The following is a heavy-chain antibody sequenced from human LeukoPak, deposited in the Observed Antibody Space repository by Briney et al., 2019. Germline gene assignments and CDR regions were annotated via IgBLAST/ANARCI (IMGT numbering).Heavy chain of an antibody. Sequence: SETLSLTCSVSGGSISSSSFYWGWIRQPPGKGLEWIGSIYYSGNTYYNTSLTSRVTMFVDTSNNQFSLKLTSVTAADTAVYFCATHEWRATGYYKWFDPWGQGTLVTVSS. CDR2: IYYSGNT. CDR1: GGSISSSSFY. V-gene: IGHV4-39*01. CDR3: ATHEWRATGYYKWFDP. D-gene: IGHD2-15*01. J-gene: IGHJ5*02.